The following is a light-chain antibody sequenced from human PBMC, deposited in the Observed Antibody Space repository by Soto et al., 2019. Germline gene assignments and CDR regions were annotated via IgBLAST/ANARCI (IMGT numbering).Light chain of an antibody. J-gene: IGKJ3*01. CDR3: QQRSNWPPT. V-gene: IGKV3-11*01. CDR2: DAS. CDR1: QSINRH. Sequence: EIVLTQSPATLSLSPGERATLSCRASQSINRHLAWYRQKPGQAPRLLIYDASNRATGIPARFSGSGSGTDFTLTISSLEPEDFGVYYCQQRSNWPPTFGPGTKVDIK.